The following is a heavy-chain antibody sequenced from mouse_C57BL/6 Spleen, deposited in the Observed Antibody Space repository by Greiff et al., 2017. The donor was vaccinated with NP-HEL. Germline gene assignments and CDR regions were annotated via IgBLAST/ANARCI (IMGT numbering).Heavy chain of an antibody. D-gene: IGHD2-1*01. V-gene: IGHV5-15*01. CDR1: GFTFSDYG. CDR3: ARQDLLWDGGFAY. J-gene: IGHJ3*01. Sequence: EVQGVESGGGLVQPGGSLKLSCAASGFTFSDYGMAWVRQAPRKGPEWVAFISNLAYSIYYADTVTGRFTISRENAKNTLYLEMSSLRSEDTAMYYCARQDLLWDGGFAYWGQGTLVTVSA. CDR2: ISNLAYSI.